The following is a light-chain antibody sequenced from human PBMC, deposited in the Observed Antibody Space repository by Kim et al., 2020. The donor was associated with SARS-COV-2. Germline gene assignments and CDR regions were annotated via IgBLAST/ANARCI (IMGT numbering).Light chain of an antibody. V-gene: IGKV1-27*01. J-gene: IGKJ1*01. Sequence: DIQMTQSPSSLSASVGDRVTITCRASQGINKYLVWLQQRPGKVPKLLIYAASTLQSGVPSRFSGSGSGTDFTLTISSLQPEDVATYYCQKYDSAPWTFGQGTKVDIK. CDR1: QGINKY. CDR3: QKYDSAPWT. CDR2: AAS.